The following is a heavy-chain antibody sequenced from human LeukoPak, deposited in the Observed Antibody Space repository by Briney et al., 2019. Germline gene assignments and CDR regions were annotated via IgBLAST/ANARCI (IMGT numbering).Heavy chain of an antibody. CDR2: INHSGST. D-gene: IGHD2-2*02. J-gene: IGHJ2*01. V-gene: IGHV4-34*01. Sequence: GSLRLSCAASGFKFSSYGMDWVRQAPGKGLEWIGEINHSGSTNYNPSLKSRVTISVDTSKNQFSLKLSSVTAADTAVYYCARGLSCSSTSCYNGHWYFDLWGRGTLVTVSS. CDR3: ARGLSCSSTSCYNGHWYFDL. CDR1: GFKFSSYG.